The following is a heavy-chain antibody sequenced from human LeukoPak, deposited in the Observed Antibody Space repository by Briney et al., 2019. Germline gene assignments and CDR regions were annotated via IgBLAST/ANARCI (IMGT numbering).Heavy chain of an antibody. V-gene: IGHV5-51*01. Sequence: GESLKISCKGSGYSFTSYWIGWVRQMPGKGLEWMGIIYPGDSDTRYSPSFQGQVTISADKSINTAYLQWSSLKASDTAMYYCARRAKIPMTGTTGIYYYYGMDVWGQGTTVTVSS. CDR3: ARRAKIPMTGTTGIYYYYGMDV. CDR1: GYSFTSYW. D-gene: IGHD6-19*01. CDR2: IYPGDSDT. J-gene: IGHJ6*02.